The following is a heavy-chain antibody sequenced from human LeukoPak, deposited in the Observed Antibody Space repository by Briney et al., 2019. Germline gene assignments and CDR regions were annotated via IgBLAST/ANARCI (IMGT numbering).Heavy chain of an antibody. CDR1: GYTFTGYY. V-gene: IGHV1-3*01. Sequence: ASVKVSCKASGYTFTGYYMHWVRQAPGQRLEWMGWINAGNGNTKYSQKFQGRVTITRDTSASTAYMELSSLRSEDTAVYYCARLVVPAAINPNDDYWGQGTLVTVSS. CDR3: ARLVVPAAINPNDDY. J-gene: IGHJ4*02. D-gene: IGHD2-2*01. CDR2: INAGNGNT.